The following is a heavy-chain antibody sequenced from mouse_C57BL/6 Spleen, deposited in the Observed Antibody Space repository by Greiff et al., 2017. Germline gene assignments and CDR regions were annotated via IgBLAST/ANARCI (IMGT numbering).Heavy chain of an antibody. CDR3: ARSGVYYYGNRGPDWYIDV. CDR1: GYAFSSSW. CDR2: IYPGDGDT. V-gene: IGHV1-82*01. J-gene: IGHJ1*03. Sequence: VQLQESGPELVKPGASVKISCKASGYAFSSSWMNWVKQRPGKGLEWIGRIYPGDGDTNYNGKFKGKATLTADKSSSTAYMQLSSLTSEDSAVYYGARSGVYYYGNRGPDWYIDVWGTGTTVTVSS. D-gene: IGHD1-1*01.